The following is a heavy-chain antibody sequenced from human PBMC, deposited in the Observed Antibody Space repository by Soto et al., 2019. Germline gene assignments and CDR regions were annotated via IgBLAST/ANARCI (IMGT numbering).Heavy chain of an antibody. V-gene: IGHV4-59*01. J-gene: IGHJ4*02. Sequence: PSETLSLTCTVSGGCISSYYWSWIRQPPGKGLEWIGYIYYSGSTNYNPSLKSRVTISVDTSKNQFSLKLSSVTAADTAVYYCARFEWGSRAAFDYWGQGTLVTVS. D-gene: IGHD6-13*01. CDR1: GGCISSYY. CDR2: IYYSGST. CDR3: ARFEWGSRAAFDY.